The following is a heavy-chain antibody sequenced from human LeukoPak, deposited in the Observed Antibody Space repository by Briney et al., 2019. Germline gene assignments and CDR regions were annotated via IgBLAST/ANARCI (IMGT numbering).Heavy chain of an antibody. D-gene: IGHD4-11*01. J-gene: IGHJ3*02. CDR1: GGSISSYY. V-gene: IGHV4-59*01. CDR3: ARVRSMTTVRDSFNI. Sequence: SETLSLTCTVSGGSISSYYWSWIRQPPGKGLEWIAYSSYTGSTALNPSLDSRVTISIDTSKNQLSLKLTSVTAADTAVYYCARVRSMTTVRDSFNIWGQGTPVTVSS. CDR2: SSYTGST.